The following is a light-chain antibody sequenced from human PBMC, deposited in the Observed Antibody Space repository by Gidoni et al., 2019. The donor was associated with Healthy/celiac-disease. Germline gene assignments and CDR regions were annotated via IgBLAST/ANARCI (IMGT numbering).Light chain of an antibody. V-gene: IGKV1-5*03. CDR3: QQYNSYSYT. CDR2: KAP. CDR1: QSISSW. Sequence: DIQMTQSPSTLSASVGDRVTITCRASQSISSWLAWYQQKPGKAPKLLIYKAPSLESGVPSRFSGSGSGTEFTLTISSLQPDDFATYYCQQYNSYSYTFXQXTKLEIK. J-gene: IGKJ2*01.